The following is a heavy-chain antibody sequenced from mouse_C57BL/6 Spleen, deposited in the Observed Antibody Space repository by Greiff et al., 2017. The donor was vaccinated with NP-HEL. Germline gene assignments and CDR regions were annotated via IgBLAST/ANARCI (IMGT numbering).Heavy chain of an antibody. CDR1: GYTFTSYW. V-gene: IGHV1-50*01. CDR2: IDPSDSYT. CDR3: ARKGGAGDYYGSSVFAY. Sequence: QVQLQQSGAELVKPGASVKLSCKASGYTFTSYWMQWVKQRPGQGLEWIGEIDPSDSYTNYNQKFKGKATLTVDTSSSTAYMQLSSLTSEDSAVYYCARKGGAGDYYGSSVFAYWGQGTLVTVSA. D-gene: IGHD1-1*01. J-gene: IGHJ3*01.